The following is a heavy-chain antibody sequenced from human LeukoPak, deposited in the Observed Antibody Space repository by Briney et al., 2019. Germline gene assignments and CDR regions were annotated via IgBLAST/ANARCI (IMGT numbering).Heavy chain of an antibody. J-gene: IGHJ3*01. D-gene: IGHD2-21*01. Sequence: QPGGSLRLSCAASGFTVSSSYMSWVRQAPGKGPGWVSAIYSGGRTNYADAVKGRFTISRDNSKNTLYLQMDSLRIEDTAVYYCVREVGVTNSGLLDAFDVWGQGTMVTVSS. CDR3: VREVGVTNSGLLDAFDV. CDR1: GFTVSSSY. CDR2: IYSGGRT. V-gene: IGHV3-66*02.